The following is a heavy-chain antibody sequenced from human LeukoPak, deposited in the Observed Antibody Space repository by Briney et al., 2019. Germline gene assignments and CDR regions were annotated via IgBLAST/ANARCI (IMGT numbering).Heavy chain of an antibody. V-gene: IGHV4-59*01. J-gene: IGHJ5*02. Sequence: SETLSLTCTVSGGSISSYYRSWIRQPPGKGLEWIGNIYYSGSTNYNPSLKSRVTISVDTSKKQFSLKLTSVTAADTAVYYCATGQQMNDHWGQGTLVTVSS. CDR2: IYYSGST. CDR3: ATGQQMNDH. D-gene: IGHD6-13*01. CDR1: GGSISSYY.